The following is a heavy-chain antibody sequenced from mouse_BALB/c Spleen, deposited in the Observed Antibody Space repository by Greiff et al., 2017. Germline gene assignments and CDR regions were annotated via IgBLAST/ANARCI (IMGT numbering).Heavy chain of an antibody. J-gene: IGHJ4*01. Sequence: DVHLVESGGGLVQPGGSLKLSCAASGFTFSSYGMSWVRQTPDKRLELVATINSNGGSTYYPDSVKGRFTISRDNAKNTLYLQMSSLKSEDTAMYYCARDPLGGDYWGQGTSVTVSS. CDR1: GFTFSSYG. D-gene: IGHD4-1*01. V-gene: IGHV5-6-3*01. CDR3: ARDPLGGDY. CDR2: INSNGGST.